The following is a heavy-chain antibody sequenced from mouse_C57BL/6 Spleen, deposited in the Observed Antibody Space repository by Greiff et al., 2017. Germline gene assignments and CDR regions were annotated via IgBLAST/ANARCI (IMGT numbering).Heavy chain of an antibody. CDR1: GYTFTSYW. Sequence: QVQLQQPGTELVKPGASVKLSCKASGYTFTSYWMHWVKQRPGQGLEWIGNINPSNGGTTYNEKFKSKATLTVDKSSSTAYMQLSSLTSEDSAVYYCARPYGTTVVATRYFDVWGTGTTVTVSS. CDR3: ARPYGTTVVATRYFDV. V-gene: IGHV1-53*01. CDR2: INPSNGGT. D-gene: IGHD1-1*01. J-gene: IGHJ1*03.